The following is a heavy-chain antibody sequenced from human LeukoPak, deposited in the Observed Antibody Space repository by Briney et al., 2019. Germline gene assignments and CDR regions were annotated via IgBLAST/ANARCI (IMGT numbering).Heavy chain of an antibody. CDR2: ISAYNGNT. J-gene: IGHJ5*02. D-gene: IGHD3-10*01. CDR1: GYTFTSYG. V-gene: IGHV1-18*01. CDR3: ARDPHQSWMMVRGPHNWFDP. Sequence: GASVKVSCKASGYTFTSYGISWVRQAPGQGLEWMGWISAYNGNTNYAQKLQGRVTMTTDTSTSTAYMELRSLRSDDTAVYYCARDPHQSWMMVRGPHNWFDPWGQGTLATVSS.